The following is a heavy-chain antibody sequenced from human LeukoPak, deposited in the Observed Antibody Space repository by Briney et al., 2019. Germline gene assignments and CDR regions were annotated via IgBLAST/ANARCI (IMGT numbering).Heavy chain of an antibody. CDR2: ISSSRSTI. CDR1: GFTFSSYS. Sequence: GGSLRLSCAASGFTFSSYSMNWVRQAPGKGLEWVSYISSSRSTIYYADSVKGRFTISRDNAKNSLYLQMNSLRDEDTAVYYCSMGTEETGQQLVGFNYWGQGTLVTVS. D-gene: IGHD6-13*01. CDR3: SMGTEETGQQLVGFNY. V-gene: IGHV3-48*02. J-gene: IGHJ4*02.